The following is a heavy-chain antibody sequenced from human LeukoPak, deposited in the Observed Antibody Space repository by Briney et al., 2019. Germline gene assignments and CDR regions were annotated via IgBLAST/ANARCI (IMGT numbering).Heavy chain of an antibody. CDR3: ASGRRLGY. CDR1: GFTFSNYW. V-gene: IGHV3-7*01. D-gene: IGHD6-19*01. J-gene: IGHJ4*02. Sequence: GGSLSLSCAASGFTFSNYWMSWVRQAPGKGLEWVANIKEDGSEKYYVDSVKGRFTISRDNARNSLYLQMNSLRVEDTAVYYCASGRRLGYWGQGTLVTVSS. CDR2: IKEDGSEK.